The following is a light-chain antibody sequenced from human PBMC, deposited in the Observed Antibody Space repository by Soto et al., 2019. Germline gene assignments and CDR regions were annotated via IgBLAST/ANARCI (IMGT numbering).Light chain of an antibody. CDR1: NIGSKT. CDR3: QVWDNSVDRV. CDR2: DDN. J-gene: IGLJ3*02. V-gene: IGLV3-21*02. Sequence: VLTQPPSVSVAPGQTARISCGGNNIGSKTVHWYRQEPGQAPVVVLYDDNDRPSVIPERFSGSNSGSTATLTISRVEAGDEADYYCQVWDNSVDRVFGGGTKLTVL.